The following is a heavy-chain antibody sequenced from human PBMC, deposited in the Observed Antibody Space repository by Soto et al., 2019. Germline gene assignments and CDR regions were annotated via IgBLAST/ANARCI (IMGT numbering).Heavy chain of an antibody. CDR3: AEEYCSGGSCYPRE. V-gene: IGHV3-23*01. J-gene: IGHJ4*02. CDR1: GFSLNSYV. CDR2: ISGGGGST. Sequence: EVQLLESGGGLVQPGGSLRLSCVASGFSLNSYVMGWVRQAPGKGLEWVADISGGGGSTYYADSVKGRFTISRDNSKNTLYLQMNSLRADDTAVYYCAEEYCSGGSCYPREWGQGTLVTVSS. D-gene: IGHD2-15*01.